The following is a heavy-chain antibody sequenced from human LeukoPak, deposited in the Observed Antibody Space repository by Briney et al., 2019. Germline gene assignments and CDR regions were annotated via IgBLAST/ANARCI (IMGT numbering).Heavy chain of an antibody. V-gene: IGHV4-59*01. Sequence: SETLSLTCTVSGVSISSYYWSWIRQPPGKGLEWIGYIYYSGSTNYNPSLKSRVTISVDTSKNQFSLKLSSVTAADTAVYYCARDLRIAARPGYYYYGMDVWGQGTTVTVSS. J-gene: IGHJ6*02. D-gene: IGHD6-6*01. CDR3: ARDLRIAARPGYYYYGMDV. CDR1: GVSISSYY. CDR2: IYYSGST.